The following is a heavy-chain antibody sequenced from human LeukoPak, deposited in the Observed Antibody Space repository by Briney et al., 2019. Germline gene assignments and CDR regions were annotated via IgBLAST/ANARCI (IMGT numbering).Heavy chain of an antibody. CDR3: ARGPPGSNYAWFDP. J-gene: IGHJ5*02. V-gene: IGHV4-4*07. CDR2: IYTGGST. Sequence: PSETLSLTCTVSGGSISSYYWSWIRQPAGKGLEWIGRIYTGGSTNYNPSLKSRVTISVDTSKNQFSLKLSSVTAADTAVYYCARGPPGSNYAWFDPWGQGTLVTVSS. D-gene: IGHD4-11*01. CDR1: GGSISSYY.